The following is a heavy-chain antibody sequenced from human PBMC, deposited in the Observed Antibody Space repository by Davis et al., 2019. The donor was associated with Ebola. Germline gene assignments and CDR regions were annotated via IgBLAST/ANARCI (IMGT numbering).Heavy chain of an antibody. J-gene: IGHJ4*02. CDR2: IKQDGSEK. CDR1: GFTFSSYA. Sequence: GGSLRLSCAASGFTFSSYAMHWVRQAPGKGLEWVANIKQDGSEKYYVDSVKGRFTISRDNAKNSLYLQMNSLRAEDTAVYYCARDPQWLVGGAGDYWGQGTLVTVSS. V-gene: IGHV3-7*01. CDR3: ARDPQWLVGGAGDY. D-gene: IGHD6-19*01.